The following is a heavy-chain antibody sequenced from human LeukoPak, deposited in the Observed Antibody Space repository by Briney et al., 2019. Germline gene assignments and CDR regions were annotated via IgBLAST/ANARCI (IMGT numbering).Heavy chain of an antibody. V-gene: IGHV3-20*04. CDR2: INWNGRST. Sequence: GGSLRLSCVASGFTFDDYGMSWVRQAPGKGLEWVSGINWNGRSTTYADSVKGRFNISRDNAKNSLYLQMNSLRAEDTAVYYCAKQCGGSDWFDAFDIWGQGTMVTVSS. CDR1: GFTFDDYG. J-gene: IGHJ3*02. CDR3: AKQCGGSDWFDAFDI. D-gene: IGHD6-19*01.